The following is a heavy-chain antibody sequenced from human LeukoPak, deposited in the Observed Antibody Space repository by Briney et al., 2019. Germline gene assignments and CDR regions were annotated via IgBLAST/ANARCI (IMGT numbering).Heavy chain of an antibody. CDR3: ARDLFVVTRRDAFDI. Sequence: SETLSLTCTVSGGSITSDTYYWNWIRQPAGKGLEWIGHISNTGSTNYNPSLKSRDTISIDTSKNQFSLKLSSVTAADTAVYYCARDLFVVTRRDAFDIWGQGTMVTVSS. V-gene: IGHV4-61*09. D-gene: IGHD4-23*01. CDR2: ISNTGST. J-gene: IGHJ3*02. CDR1: GGSITSDTYY.